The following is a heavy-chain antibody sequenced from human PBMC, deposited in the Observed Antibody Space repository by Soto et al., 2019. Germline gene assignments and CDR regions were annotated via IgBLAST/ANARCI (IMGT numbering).Heavy chain of an antibody. J-gene: IGHJ1*01. Sequence: ETLSLTCTASGASIIYYYWNWIWQHPGKGLEWIGYISYSGSTNYNPSLKSRVTISVDTSKNQFSLKLGSVTAADTAVYYCARDSGRYRGSEYFQHWGQGTLVTVSS. CDR3: ARDSGRYRGSEYFQH. CDR1: GASIIYYY. CDR2: ISYSGST. V-gene: IGHV4-59*12. D-gene: IGHD1-26*01.